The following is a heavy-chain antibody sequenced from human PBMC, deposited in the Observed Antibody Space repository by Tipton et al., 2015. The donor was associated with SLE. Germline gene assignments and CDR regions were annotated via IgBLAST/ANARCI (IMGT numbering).Heavy chain of an antibody. CDR2: IYYSGST. CDR3: ARDAQYFQH. V-gene: IGHV4-59*01. CDR1: GGSISSYY. Sequence: TLSLTCTVSGGSISSYYWSWIRQPPGKGLEWIGYIYYSGSTNYNPSLKSRVTISVDTSKNQFSLKLSSVTAADTAVYYCARDAQYFQHWGQGTPVTVSS. J-gene: IGHJ1*01.